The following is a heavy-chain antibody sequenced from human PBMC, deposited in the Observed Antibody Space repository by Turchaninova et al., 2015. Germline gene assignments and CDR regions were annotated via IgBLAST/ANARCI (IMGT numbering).Heavy chain of an antibody. CDR1: RHTVRRER. V-gene: IGHV3-74*01. D-gene: IGHD3-3*01. CDR3: AIPFWSGYYDYFDY. J-gene: IGHJ4*02. CDR2: IQGDGSGT. Sequence: MMIGCGALRHTVRRERCHRGPQPQGRGVAWVVVIQGDGSGTNYEDSVKRHITISRDNAKNTLYLQMNSLRAEDTAVYYFAIPFWSGYYDYFDYWGQGTLVTVSS.